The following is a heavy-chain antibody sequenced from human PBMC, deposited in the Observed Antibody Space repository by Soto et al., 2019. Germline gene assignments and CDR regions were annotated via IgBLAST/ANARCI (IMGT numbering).Heavy chain of an antibody. CDR1: GFSISNFG. J-gene: IGHJ4*02. CDR3: ARESEDLTSNFDY. CDR2: ISSTTNYI. V-gene: IGHV3-21*06. Sequence: GGSLRLSCSASGFSISNFGMFWVRQAPGRGLEWVSSISSTTNYIYYGDSMKGRFTISRDNAKNSLYLEMNSLRAEDTAVYYCARESEDLTSNFDYWGQGTLVTVSS.